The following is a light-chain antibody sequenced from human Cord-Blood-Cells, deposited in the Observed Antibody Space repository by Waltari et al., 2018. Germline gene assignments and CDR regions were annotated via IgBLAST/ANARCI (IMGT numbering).Light chain of an antibody. CDR3: MQALQTPWT. Sequence: DIVMTQSPLSLPVTPGEPASISCRSSQSLLHSNGYNYLDWYLQKPGQSPQLLIYLGSNRASGVPDRFSGSGSCTDFTLKISRVEAEDVGVYYCMQALQTPWTFDQGTKVEIK. CDR1: QSLLHSNGYNY. CDR2: LGS. J-gene: IGKJ1*01. V-gene: IGKV2-28*01.